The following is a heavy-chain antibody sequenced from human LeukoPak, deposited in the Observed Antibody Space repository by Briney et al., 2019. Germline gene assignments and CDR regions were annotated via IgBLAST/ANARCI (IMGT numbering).Heavy chain of an antibody. CDR2: IYSGGST. V-gene: IGHV3-53*05. CDR1: GFTVSSNY. Sequence: GGSLRLSCAATGFTVSSNYMSWVRQAPGKGLEWVSVIYSGGSTYYADSVKGRFTISRDNSKNTLYLQMNSLRAEDTAVYYCAKVHMGGQWLVRLGYYFDYWGQGTLVTVSS. D-gene: IGHD6-19*01. CDR3: AKVHMGGQWLVRLGYYFDY. J-gene: IGHJ4*02.